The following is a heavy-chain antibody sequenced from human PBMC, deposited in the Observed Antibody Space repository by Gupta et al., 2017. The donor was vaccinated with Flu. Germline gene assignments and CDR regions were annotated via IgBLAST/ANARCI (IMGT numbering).Heavy chain of an antibody. CDR3: ARGTYSSSWSSNFDR. D-gene: IGHD6-13*01. CDR2: INSGGST. V-gene: IGHV4-34*01. J-gene: IGHJ4*02. Sequence: RQPPGKGPEWIGEINSGGSTTYNPSLKSRVTISGDTSKKQFYLNLISVSAADTAVYYCARGTYSSSWSSNFDRWGQGTLVTVST.